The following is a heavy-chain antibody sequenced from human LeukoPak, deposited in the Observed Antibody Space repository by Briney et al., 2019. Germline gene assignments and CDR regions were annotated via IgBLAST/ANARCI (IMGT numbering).Heavy chain of an antibody. D-gene: IGHD3-22*01. J-gene: IGHJ4*02. CDR2: ISGSGGST. Sequence: GGSLRLSCAASGFTFSSYAMSWVRQAPGKGLEWVSAISGSGGSTYYADSVKGRFTISRDNSKNTLYLQMNSLRAEDTAVYYCARGGNRLYYDSSGPIDYWGQGTLVTVSS. CDR3: ARGGNRLYYDSSGPIDY. CDR1: GFTFSSYA. V-gene: IGHV3-23*01.